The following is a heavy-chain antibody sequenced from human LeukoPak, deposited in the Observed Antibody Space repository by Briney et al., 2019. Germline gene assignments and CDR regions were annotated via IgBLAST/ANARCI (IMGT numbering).Heavy chain of an antibody. Sequence: GGSLRLSCAASGFTFSSYEMNWVRQAPGKGLEWVSYISSSGSTIYYADSVKGRSTISRDNAKNSLYLQMNSLRAEDTAVYYCARDPGGAFDYWGQGTLVTVSS. D-gene: IGHD3-16*01. CDR1: GFTFSSYE. CDR2: ISSSGSTI. J-gene: IGHJ4*02. CDR3: ARDPGGAFDY. V-gene: IGHV3-48*03.